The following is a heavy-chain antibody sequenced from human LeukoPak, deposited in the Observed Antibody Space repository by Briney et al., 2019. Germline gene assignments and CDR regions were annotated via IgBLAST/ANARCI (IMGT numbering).Heavy chain of an antibody. D-gene: IGHD2-15*01. CDR2: INTYNGVT. CDR1: GYNFTTYY. V-gene: IGHV1-18*01. Sequence: ASVKVSCKASGYNFTTYYITWVRQVPGQGLEWMGWINTYNGVTNYLQRLQGRVTMTTDTSTSTAYMELTNLRSDDTAVYYCARDTLGAATLSYWFDPWGQGTLVTVSS. J-gene: IGHJ5*02. CDR3: ARDTLGAATLSYWFDP.